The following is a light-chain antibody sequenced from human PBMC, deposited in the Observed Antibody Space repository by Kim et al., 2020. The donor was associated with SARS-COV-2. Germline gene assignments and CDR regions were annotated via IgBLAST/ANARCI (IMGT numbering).Light chain of an antibody. CDR3: QVWDTPSDHFV. CDR2: DDS. V-gene: IGLV3-21*04. Sequence: SYELTQPPSVSGAPGKTARITRGGNNIGSKSVEWYQQKPGQAPVVVIKDDSDRPSGIPERFSGSNSGNTATLTISRVEAGDEADYYCQVWDTPSDHFVFGAGTKVTVL. J-gene: IGLJ1*01. CDR1: NIGSKS.